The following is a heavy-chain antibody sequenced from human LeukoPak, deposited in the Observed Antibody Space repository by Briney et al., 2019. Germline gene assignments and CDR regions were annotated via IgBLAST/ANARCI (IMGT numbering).Heavy chain of an antibody. CDR2: ISGSGGST. J-gene: IGHJ4*02. Sequence: PAGGSLRLSCAASGFTFSSYAMSWVRQAPGKGLEWVSAISGSGGSTYYADSVKGRFTISRDNAKNSLYLQMNSLRAEDTALYYCAKDSRGYSYGPLGYWGQGTLVTVSS. CDR1: GFTFSSYA. D-gene: IGHD5-18*01. CDR3: AKDSRGYSYGPLGY. V-gene: IGHV3-23*01.